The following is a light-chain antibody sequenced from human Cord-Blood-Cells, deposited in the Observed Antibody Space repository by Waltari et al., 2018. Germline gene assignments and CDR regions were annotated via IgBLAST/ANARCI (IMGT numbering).Light chain of an antibody. CDR2: GAS. J-gene: IGKJ3*01. Sequence: EIVLTQSPGTLSLSPGERATLSCRASQSVSSSYLAWNQQKPGQAHRLLIYGASSTATGIPDRFSGSGSGTDFTLTISRLEPEDFAVYYCQQYGSSIFTFGPGTKVDIK. V-gene: IGKV3-20*01. CDR3: QQYGSSIFT. CDR1: QSVSSSY.